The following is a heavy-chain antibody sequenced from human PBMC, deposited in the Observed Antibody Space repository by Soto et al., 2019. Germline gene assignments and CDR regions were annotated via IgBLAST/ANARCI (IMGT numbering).Heavy chain of an antibody. CDR2: ISAYNGNT. V-gene: IGHV1-18*01. CDR1: GYTFTSFG. D-gene: IGHD3-10*01. Sequence: ASAKVSCKASGYTFTSFGISWVRQAPGQGLEWMGWISAYNGNTKYAQKLQGRVTMTTDTSTSTAYMELRSLRSDDTAVYYCVRDLGSMVRGIVPLFDYWGQGTLVTVSS. J-gene: IGHJ4*02. CDR3: VRDLGSMVRGIVPLFDY.